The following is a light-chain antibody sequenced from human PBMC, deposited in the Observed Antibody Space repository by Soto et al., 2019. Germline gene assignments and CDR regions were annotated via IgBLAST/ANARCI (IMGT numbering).Light chain of an antibody. CDR2: DAS. CDR1: QSVGTY. J-gene: IGKJ2*01. Sequence: EIVLTQSPATLSLSPGERATLSCRASQSVGTYLSWYHQKPGQPARLLIYDASYRAAGIPGRFSAIGSGTDFTLTISGLQPEDFAIYYCQQPIICPQTFGQGTRLEIK. V-gene: IGKV3-11*01. CDR3: QQPIICPQT.